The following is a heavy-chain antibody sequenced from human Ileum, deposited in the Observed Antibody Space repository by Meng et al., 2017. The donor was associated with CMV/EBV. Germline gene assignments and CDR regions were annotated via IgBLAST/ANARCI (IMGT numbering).Heavy chain of an antibody. Sequence: QVQLRESGPGLVKPSGTLSLTCAISGGSITSSNYWSWVRQAPGKGLEWIGEISHIGTTNYNPSLKSRVIISEDKSKTQFSLKMTSVTAADTAVYYCARDGGYSSSWRHFDSWGQGTLVTVSS. V-gene: IGHV4-4*02. J-gene: IGHJ4*02. CDR1: GGSITSSNY. D-gene: IGHD6-13*01. CDR3: ARDGGYSSSWRHFDS. CDR2: ISHIGTT.